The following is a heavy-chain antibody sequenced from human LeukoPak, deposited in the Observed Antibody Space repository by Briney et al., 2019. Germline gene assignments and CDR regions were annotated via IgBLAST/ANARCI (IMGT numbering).Heavy chain of an antibody. D-gene: IGHD3-22*01. CDR3: ARLGYYGSSGRGGDYFDY. CDR2: IYPGDSDT. J-gene: IGHJ4*02. V-gene: IGHV5-51*01. CDR1: GYSFTSYW. Sequence: GEALKTSCKGSGYSFTSYWIGWVRQMPGKGLEGMGIIYPGDSDTRYSPSFQGQVTIPADKSINTAYLQWSSLKASDTAMYYCARLGYYGSSGRGGDYFDYWGQGTLVTVSS.